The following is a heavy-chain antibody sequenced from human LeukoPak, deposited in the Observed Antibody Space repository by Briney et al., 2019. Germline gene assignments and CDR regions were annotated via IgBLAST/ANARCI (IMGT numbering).Heavy chain of an antibody. Sequence: SETLSLTCAVYGGSLSPYYWTWIRQPPGKGLEWIGEINHDGSTNYNPSLKSRVTISIDTSKNQFSLKLSSVTAADTAVYYCARHYCSGGSCYNYYYYYMDVWGKGTTVTISS. CDR2: INHDGST. CDR1: GGSLSPYY. J-gene: IGHJ6*03. D-gene: IGHD2-15*01. CDR3: ARHYCSGGSCYNYYYYYMDV. V-gene: IGHV4-34*01.